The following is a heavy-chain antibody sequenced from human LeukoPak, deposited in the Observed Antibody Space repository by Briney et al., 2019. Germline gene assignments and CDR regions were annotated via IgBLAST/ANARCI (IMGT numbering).Heavy chain of an antibody. CDR3: ARETILGIGLSD. Sequence: HSGGSLRLSCAASGFTLSSYIMNWVRQAPGKGLEWVSYISSGGSTISHADSVKGRFTISRDNAENSLYLQMNSLRAEDTAVYYCARETILGIGLSDWGQGSLVTVSS. J-gene: IGHJ4*02. D-gene: IGHD3-3*01. V-gene: IGHV3-48*04. CDR2: ISSGGSTI. CDR1: GFTLSSYI.